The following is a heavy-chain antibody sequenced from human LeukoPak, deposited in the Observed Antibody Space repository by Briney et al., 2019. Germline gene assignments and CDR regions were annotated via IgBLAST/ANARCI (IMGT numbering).Heavy chain of an antibody. D-gene: IGHD1-26*01. CDR3: TKDSGGTYFYYYYYMDV. Sequence: PGGSPRLSCAASGFTFSTYAMSWVRQAPGKGLEWVSAISAGGATIYYADSVKGRFTISRDNSKNTLYPQINSLRAEDTAVYYCTKDSGGTYFYYYYYMDVWGRGTTVTVSS. V-gene: IGHV3-23*01. CDR1: GFTFSTYA. CDR2: ISAGGATI. J-gene: IGHJ6*03.